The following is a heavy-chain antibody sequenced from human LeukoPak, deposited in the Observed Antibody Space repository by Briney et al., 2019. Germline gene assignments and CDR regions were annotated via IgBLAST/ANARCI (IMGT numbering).Heavy chain of an antibody. CDR2: IIPIFGTA. CDR1: GGTFSSYA. D-gene: IGHD1-26*01. CDR3: ARVWSARELLD. V-gene: IGHV1-69*13. J-gene: IGHJ4*02. Sequence: SVKVSCKASGGTFSSYAISWVRQAPGQGLEWMGGIIPIFGTANYAQKFRGRVTITADGSTSTAYMELSSLRSEDTAVYYCARVWSARELLDWGQGTLVTVSS.